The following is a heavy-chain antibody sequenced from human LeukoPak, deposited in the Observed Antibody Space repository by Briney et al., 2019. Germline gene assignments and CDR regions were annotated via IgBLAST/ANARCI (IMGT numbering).Heavy chain of an antibody. CDR3: ARVVHNHYDFWSGYYPYYFDY. D-gene: IGHD3-3*01. J-gene: IGHJ4*02. V-gene: IGHV4-59*01. Sequence: SETLSLTCTVSGGSISSYYRSWIRQPPGKGLEWIGYIYYSGSTNYNPSLKSRVTISVDTSKNQFSLKLSSVTAADTAVYYCARVVHNHYDFWSGYYPYYFDYWGQGTLVTVSS. CDR2: IYYSGST. CDR1: GGSISSYY.